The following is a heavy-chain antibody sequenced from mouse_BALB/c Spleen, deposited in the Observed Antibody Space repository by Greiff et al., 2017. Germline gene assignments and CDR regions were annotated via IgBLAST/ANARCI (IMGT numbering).Heavy chain of an antibody. V-gene: IGHV1S56*01. CDR1: GYTFTSYY. Sequence: VQLQQSGPELVKPGASVRISCKASGYTFTSYYIHWVKQRPGQGLEWIGWIYPGNVNTKYNEKFKGKATLTADKSSSTAYMQLSSLTSEDSAVYFCARSPYYGSSYVFDYWGQGTTLTVSS. J-gene: IGHJ2*01. CDR2: IYPGNVNT. D-gene: IGHD1-1*01. CDR3: ARSPYYGSSYVFDY.